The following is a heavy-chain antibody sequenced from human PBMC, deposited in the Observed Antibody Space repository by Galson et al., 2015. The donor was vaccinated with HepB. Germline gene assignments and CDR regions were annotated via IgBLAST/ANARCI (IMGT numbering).Heavy chain of an antibody. J-gene: IGHJ6*02. D-gene: IGHD5-12*01. V-gene: IGHV1-18*01. CDR3: ARPTLGATTPYYYYGMDV. CDR2: ISPYNGNT. CDR1: GYTFTNYA. Sequence: SVKVSCKGSGYTFTNYAISWVRQAPGQGLEWMGWISPYNGNTNYAQKVQGRVTLTTDTSTRTAYMEVRSLRFDDTAVYYCARPTLGATTPYYYYGMDVWGQGTTVTVSS.